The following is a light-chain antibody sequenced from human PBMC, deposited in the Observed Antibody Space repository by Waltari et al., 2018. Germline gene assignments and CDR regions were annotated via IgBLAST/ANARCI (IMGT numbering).Light chain of an antibody. V-gene: IGLV3-21*04. Sequence: SYGLTQPPSPSVASGQTARLTCGGNNIESKSVHWYRQKPGQAPVLFIVYDSGRPSGIPERFSDSNSGNTATLTISRVEAGDEGDYYCQVWDANTDPGVFGTGTEVTVL. J-gene: IGLJ1*01. CDR1: NIESKS. CDR3: QVWDANTDPGV. CDR2: YDS.